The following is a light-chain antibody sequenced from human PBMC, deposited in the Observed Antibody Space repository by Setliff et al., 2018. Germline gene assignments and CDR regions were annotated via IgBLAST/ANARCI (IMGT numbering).Light chain of an antibody. J-gene: IGLJ2*01. CDR3: CSYAGSSTYVV. Sequence: QSALTQPASVSGSPGQSTTISCTGTSSDVGNYDLVSWYQQSLGKAPKLIIYEVNERPSGVSNRFSGSKSGNTASLTISGLQAEDEGDYYCCSYAGSSTYVVFGGGTKVTVL. CDR1: SSDVGNYDL. V-gene: IGLV2-23*02. CDR2: EVN.